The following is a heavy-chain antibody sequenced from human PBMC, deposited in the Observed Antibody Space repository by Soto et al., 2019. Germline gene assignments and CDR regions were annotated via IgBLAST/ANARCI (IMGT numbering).Heavy chain of an antibody. V-gene: IGHV2-5*01. CDR3: AHTNGYGFYYYYYGMDV. D-gene: IGHD6-13*01. Sequence: SCPTLVNPTQTLTLTCTFSGCSLSTSGVGXGWIRQPPGKALEWLALIYWNDDKRYSPSLKSRLTITKDTSKNQVVLTMTNMDPVDTATYYCAHTNGYGFYYYYYGMDVWGQGTTVTVSS. CDR2: IYWNDDK. J-gene: IGHJ6*02. CDR1: GCSLSTSGVG.